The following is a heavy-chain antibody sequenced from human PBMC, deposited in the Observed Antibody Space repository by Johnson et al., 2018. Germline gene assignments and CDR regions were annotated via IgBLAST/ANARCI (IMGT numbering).Heavy chain of an antibody. CDR2: ISSRSRYI. Sequence: VQLVQSGGGVVRPGGSLRLSCAASGFTFDDYGMSWVRQDPGKGLEWVSSISSRSRYIYYADPVKGRFTISRDNDKNSLFLKMNSLGDEDKGVYYCARKWAYCGGDCLDAFDIWGQGTMVTVSS. V-gene: IGHV3-21*04. D-gene: IGHD2-21*02. J-gene: IGHJ3*02. CDR3: ARKWAYCGGDCLDAFDI. CDR1: GFTFDDYG.